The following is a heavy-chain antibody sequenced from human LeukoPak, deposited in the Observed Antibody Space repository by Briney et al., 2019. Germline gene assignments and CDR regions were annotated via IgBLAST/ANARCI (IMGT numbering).Heavy chain of an antibody. CDR1: GFTFSIYS. J-gene: IGHJ4*02. CDR2: ISSSGSTI. V-gene: IGHV3-48*04. Sequence: GGSLRLSCAASGFTFSIYSMSWIRQAPGKGLEWVSYISSSGSTIYYADSVKGRFTISRDNAKNSLYLQMNSLRAEDTAVYYCAARPTYYYGSGSYTVDYWGQGTLVTVSS. CDR3: AARPTYYYGSGSYTVDY. D-gene: IGHD3-10*01.